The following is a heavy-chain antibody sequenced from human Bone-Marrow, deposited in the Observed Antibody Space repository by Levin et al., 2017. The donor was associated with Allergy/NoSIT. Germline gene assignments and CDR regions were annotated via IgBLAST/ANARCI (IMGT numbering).Heavy chain of an antibody. J-gene: IGHJ6*03. CDR3: ARLFLHDDFWSGYYNYYYMDV. Sequence: LSQTLSLTCTVSGGAISSAGYYWTWIRQPPGKGLEWIGYIYYSGDASYSPSLKSRVTISVDTSRNRFSLNLMSVTAADTAVYYCARLFLHDDFWSGYYNYYYMDVWGKGTTVTVSS. D-gene: IGHD3-3*01. CDR1: GGAISSAGYY. V-gene: IGHV4-31*03. CDR2: IYYSGDA.